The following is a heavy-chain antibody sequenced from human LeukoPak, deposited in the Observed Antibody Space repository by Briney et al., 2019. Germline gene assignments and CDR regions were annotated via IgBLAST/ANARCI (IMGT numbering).Heavy chain of an antibody. CDR3: ARAYNYGSGSYSAFPY. CDR2: IYYSGST. CDR1: GGSISSYF. D-gene: IGHD3-10*01. J-gene: IGHJ4*02. V-gene: IGHV4-59*01. Sequence: SETLSLTCSVSGGSISSYFWSWIRQPPGKGLEWIGYIYYSGSTNYNYNPSLKSRVTLSVDTSKNHFSLKLSSVTAADTAVYYCARAYNYGSGSYSAFPYWGQGTLVTVSS.